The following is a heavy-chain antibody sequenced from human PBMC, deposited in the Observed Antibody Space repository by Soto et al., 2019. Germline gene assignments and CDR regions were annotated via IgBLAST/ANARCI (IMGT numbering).Heavy chain of an antibody. J-gene: IGHJ4*02. CDR1: GYTFTNYA. CDR3: ARVSGYYLPDY. V-gene: IGHV1-3*05. D-gene: IGHD5-12*01. Sequence: QVQLVQSGAEEKKPGASVKVSCKASGYTFTNYAMPSVRQAPGQRLEWMGWINAGNGNTTYSQQFQGRVTLTRDTSASTAYMELGSLRSEETGVYYCARVSGYYLPDYWGQGTLVTVSS. CDR2: INAGNGNT.